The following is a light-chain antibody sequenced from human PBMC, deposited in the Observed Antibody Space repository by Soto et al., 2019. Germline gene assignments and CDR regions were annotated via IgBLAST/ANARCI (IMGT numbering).Light chain of an antibody. Sequence: EIVVTQSPGALSLSPGETATLSCRASQGIGRYLPWLQQKPGQPPRLLIYDASTRATGIPGRFSGRGSGTDCALTISRLEPEDFAVYYCHQRSNWPLTFGPGTKVEI. CDR2: DAS. V-gene: IGKV3-11*01. CDR1: QGIGRY. J-gene: IGKJ3*01. CDR3: HQRSNWPLT.